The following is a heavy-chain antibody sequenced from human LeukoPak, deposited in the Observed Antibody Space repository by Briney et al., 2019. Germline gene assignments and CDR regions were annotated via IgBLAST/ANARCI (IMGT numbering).Heavy chain of an antibody. Sequence: SETLSLTCIVSGGSISSTSYYWGWIRQSPGKGLEWIGSFYYSGSAYYNPSLKNRVTISIDTSKSQFSLRVNTVTAADTAIYYCARTYSISYYGWFDPWGQGTLVTVSS. J-gene: IGHJ5*02. V-gene: IGHV4-39*07. D-gene: IGHD6-13*01. CDR3: ARTYSISYYGWFDP. CDR2: FYYSGSA. CDR1: GGSISSTSYY.